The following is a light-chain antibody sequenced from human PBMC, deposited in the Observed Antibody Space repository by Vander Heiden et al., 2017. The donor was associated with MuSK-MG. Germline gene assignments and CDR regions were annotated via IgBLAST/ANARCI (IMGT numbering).Light chain of an antibody. CDR3: HQDDTTSFT. V-gene: IGKV4-1*01. CDR1: QSVLFDFNNASY. J-gene: IGKJ2*01. Sequence: DIVVTQSPDSLAVSLGERATISCKSSQSVLFDFNNASYLAWYQQKPGQPPKLLISRASTRNFGVPDRFSGSGSGTDFILTISSLQAEDVAVYYCHQDDTTSFTFGQGTKVEIK. CDR2: RAS.